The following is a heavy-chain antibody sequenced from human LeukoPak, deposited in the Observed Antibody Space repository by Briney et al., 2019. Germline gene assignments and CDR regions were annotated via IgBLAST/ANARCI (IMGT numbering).Heavy chain of an antibody. CDR1: GFTFSSYA. V-gene: IGHV3-23*01. J-gene: IGHJ6*02. CDR2: ISGSGDST. D-gene: IGHD2-8*02. CDR3: TKRTHVLVVASYYYGMDV. Sequence: GGSLRLSCAASGFTFSSYAMSWVRQAPGKGLEWVSAISGSGDSTYYADSVEGRFTISRDNSKNTLYLQMNSLRAEDTAVYYCTKRTHVLVVASYYYGMDVWGQGTTVTVSS.